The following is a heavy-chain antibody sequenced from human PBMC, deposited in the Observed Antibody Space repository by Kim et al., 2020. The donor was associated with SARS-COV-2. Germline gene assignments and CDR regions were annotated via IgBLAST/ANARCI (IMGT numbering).Heavy chain of an antibody. V-gene: IGHV3-23*01. CDR1: GFTFSSYA. CDR3: AKDIGGYPMITFGGVIAMGYFDY. D-gene: IGHD3-16*02. Sequence: GGSLRLSCAASGFTFSSYAMSWVRQAPGKGLEWVSAISGSGGSTYYADSVKGRFTISRDNSKNTLYLQMNSLRAEDTAVYYCAKDIGGYPMITFGGVIAMGYFDYWGQGTLVTVSS. CDR2: ISGSGGST. J-gene: IGHJ4*02.